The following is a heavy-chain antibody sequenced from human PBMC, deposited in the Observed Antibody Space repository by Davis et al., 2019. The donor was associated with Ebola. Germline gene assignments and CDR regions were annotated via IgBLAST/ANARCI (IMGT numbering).Heavy chain of an antibody. CDR1: GGSISSGGYY. Sequence: LSLSCTVSGGSISSGGYYWSWIRQHPGKGLEWIGYIYYSGSTYYNPSLKSRVTISVDTSKNQFSLKLSSVTAADTAVYYCASLVVPAAAFDYWGQGTLVTVSS. CDR2: IYYSGST. CDR3: ASLVVPAAAFDY. J-gene: IGHJ4*02. V-gene: IGHV4-31*03. D-gene: IGHD2-2*01.